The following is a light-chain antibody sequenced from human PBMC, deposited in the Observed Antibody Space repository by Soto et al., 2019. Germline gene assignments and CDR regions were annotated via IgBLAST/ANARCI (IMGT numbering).Light chain of an antibody. J-gene: IGKJ1*01. Sequence: DIVLKQFADTPSFSPGERATLSCRASHSVSSSYLAWYQQKPGQAPRLLIYDASSRATGIPDRFSGSGSGTDFTLTISRLEPEDFAVYYCPQYAISPRTSGQVTKADIK. CDR2: DAS. CDR1: HSVSSSY. CDR3: PQYAISPRT. V-gene: IGKV3-20*01.